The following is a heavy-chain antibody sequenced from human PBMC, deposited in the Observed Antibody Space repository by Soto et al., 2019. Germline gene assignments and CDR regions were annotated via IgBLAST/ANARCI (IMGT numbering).Heavy chain of an antibody. CDR3: ARPFITGTTDYYYGMDV. CDR2: IYYSGST. CDR1: GGSISSSSYY. V-gene: IGHV4-39*01. D-gene: IGHD1-7*01. J-gene: IGHJ6*02. Sequence: ASETLSLTCTVSGGSISSSSYYWGWIRQPPGKGLEWIGSIYYSGSTYYNPSLKSRVTISVDTSKNQFSLKLSSVTAADTAVYYCARPFITGTTDYYYGMDVWGQGTTVTVSS.